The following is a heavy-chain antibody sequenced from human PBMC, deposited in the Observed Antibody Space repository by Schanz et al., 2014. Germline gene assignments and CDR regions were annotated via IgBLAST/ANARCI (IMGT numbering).Heavy chain of an antibody. CDR3: ARNRGSGGQNWYFDL. V-gene: IGHV3-11*03. CDR2: VSSSSSYT. CDR1: GFSLDIFA. J-gene: IGHJ2*01. Sequence: VHLLESGGGLVEPGGSLRLSCATSGFSLDIFAVSWIRQAPGKGLEWVSYVSSSSSYTHYADSVKGRFTISRDNAKNSLYLQMNSLRADDTAVYYCARNRGSGGQNWYFDLWGRGTLVTVSS. D-gene: IGHD1-26*01.